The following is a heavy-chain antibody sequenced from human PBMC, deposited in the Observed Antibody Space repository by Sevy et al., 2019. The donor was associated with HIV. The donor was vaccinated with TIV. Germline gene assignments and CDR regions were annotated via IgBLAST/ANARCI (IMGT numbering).Heavy chain of an antibody. CDR3: GKCTLWVYDPTNRKCGMDV. V-gene: IGHV1-18*01. D-gene: IGHD5-12*01. Sequence: ASVKVYCKASGYNFINYGISWVRQAPGQGLEWVGGSSPFTGSPNYPQKLQDRVTVTTDTATNTAYMELRNLRSDDTAVYYCGKCTLWVYDPTNRKCGMDVWGQGTTVTVSS. CDR2: SSPFTGSP. J-gene: IGHJ6*02. CDR1: GYNFINYG.